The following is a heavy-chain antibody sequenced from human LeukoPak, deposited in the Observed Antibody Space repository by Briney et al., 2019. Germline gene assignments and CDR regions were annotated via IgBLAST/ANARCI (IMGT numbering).Heavy chain of an antibody. J-gene: IGHJ4*02. CDR1: GYSISSGYD. V-gene: IGHV4-38-2*02. CDR3: ARHRHKGVLWFGELSGAYYFDY. Sequence: SETLSLTCTVSGYSISSGYDWGWIRQPPGKGLVGFGSIYHCGSSNYNPSLKSQVTISVDTSKDQFSLKLSSVTAADTAVYYCARHRHKGVLWFGELSGAYYFDYWGQGTLVTVSS. D-gene: IGHD3-10*01. CDR2: IYHCGSS.